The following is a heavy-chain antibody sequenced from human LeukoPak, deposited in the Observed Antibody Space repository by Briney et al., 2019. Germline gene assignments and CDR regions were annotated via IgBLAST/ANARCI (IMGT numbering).Heavy chain of an antibody. D-gene: IGHD6-13*01. Sequence: PGGSLRLSCAASGFSFNTFVMSWVRQAPGKGLEWVSSISSSGGTTYYADSVKGRFTISRDNSKNTLYLQMNSLRVEDTALYYCAISGQLDYWGQGTLVTVSS. CDR1: GFSFNTFV. CDR2: ISSSGGTT. J-gene: IGHJ4*02. CDR3: AISGQLDY. V-gene: IGHV3-23*01.